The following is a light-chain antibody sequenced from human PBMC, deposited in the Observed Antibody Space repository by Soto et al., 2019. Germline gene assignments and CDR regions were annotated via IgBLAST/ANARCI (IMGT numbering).Light chain of an antibody. V-gene: IGLV2-14*01. CDR1: RSDVGGYNY. Sequence: LTQPASVSGSPGQSIAISWTGTRSDVGGYNYVSWYQQHPGKAPKLMIHEVSNRPSGVSDRFSGSKSGNTASLTISGLQADDEADYYCSSHTSYSTRVFGTGTKVTVL. CDR3: SSHTSYSTRV. CDR2: EVS. J-gene: IGLJ1*01.